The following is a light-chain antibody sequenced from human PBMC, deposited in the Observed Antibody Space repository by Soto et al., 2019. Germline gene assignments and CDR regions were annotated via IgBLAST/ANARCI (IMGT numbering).Light chain of an antibody. CDR3: QQHANWPLT. J-gene: IGKJ4*01. CDR2: GAS. Sequence: EIVLTQPPGTLSLSPGERATLSCRASQSVRGNYLAWYQQKPGQAPRLLISGASSRASGIPDRFSGSGSGTDFTLTISSLEPEDFAVYYCQQHANWPLTFGGGTKVDIK. CDR1: QSVRGNY. V-gene: IGKV3-20*01.